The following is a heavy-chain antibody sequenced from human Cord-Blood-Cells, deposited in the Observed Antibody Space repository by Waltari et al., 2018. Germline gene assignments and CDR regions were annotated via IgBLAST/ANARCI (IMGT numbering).Heavy chain of an antibody. CDR1: GCSISSSSYY. Sequence: QLQLQESGPGLVKPSETLSLTCTVSGCSISSSSYYWGWIRQPPGKGLEWIGSIYYSGSTDYHPSIQSRVTISVDTSKSQISLKLSSVTAADTAVYYCASKRAAGIDYWGKGTLVTVSS. J-gene: IGHJ4*02. CDR3: ASKRAAGIDY. D-gene: IGHD6-13*01. V-gene: IGHV4-39*01. CDR2: IYYSGST.